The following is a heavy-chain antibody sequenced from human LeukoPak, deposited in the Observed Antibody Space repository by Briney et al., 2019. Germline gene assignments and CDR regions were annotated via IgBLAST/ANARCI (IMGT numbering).Heavy chain of an antibody. CDR2: IHYSGST. CDR3: ARTTEGYAGGPGYSYYYYMDV. D-gene: IGHD5-12*01. CDR1: GGSVSSYY. Sequence: SETLSLTCTVSGGSVSSYYWSWIRQPPGKGLEWIGYIHYSGSTHYNPPLKSRVTISVDTSKNQVSLKLRSVTAADTAVYYCARTTEGYAGGPGYSYYYYMDVWGKGTTVTISS. V-gene: IGHV4-59*02. J-gene: IGHJ6*03.